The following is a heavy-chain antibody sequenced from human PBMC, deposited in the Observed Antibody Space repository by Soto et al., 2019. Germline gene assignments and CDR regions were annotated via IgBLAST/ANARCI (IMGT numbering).Heavy chain of an antibody. D-gene: IGHD2-2*01. CDR1: GYTFTSYD. J-gene: IGHJ5*02. CDR2: MNPNSGNT. V-gene: IGHV1-8*01. CDR3: ARAPSSVPPSARPLIHWFDP. Sequence: QVQLVQSGAEVKKPGASVKVSCKASGYTFTSYDINWVRQATGQGLEWMGWMNPNSGNTGYAQKFQGRVTMTRNTSISTAYMELSSLRSEDTAMYYWARAPSSVPPSARPLIHWFDPWGQGTLVTVSS.